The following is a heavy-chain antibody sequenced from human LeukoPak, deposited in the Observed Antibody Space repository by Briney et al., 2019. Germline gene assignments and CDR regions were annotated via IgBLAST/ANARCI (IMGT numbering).Heavy chain of an antibody. D-gene: IGHD2-2*01. CDR3: ARVKQGCSSTSCTNEGLSIMDV. J-gene: IGHJ6*03. Sequence: SQTLSLTCTVSGGSISSGGYYWSWIRQHPGKGLEWIGYIYYSGSTYYNPSLKSRVTISVDTSKNQFSLKLSSVTAADTAVYYCARVKQGCSSTSCTNEGLSIMDVWGKGTTVTVSS. V-gene: IGHV4-31*03. CDR1: GGSISSGGYY. CDR2: IYYSGST.